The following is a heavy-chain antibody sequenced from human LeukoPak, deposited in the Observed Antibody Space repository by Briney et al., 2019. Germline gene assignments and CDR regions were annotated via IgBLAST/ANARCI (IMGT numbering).Heavy chain of an antibody. CDR3: ARRGTGSSSSSRRLGY. V-gene: IGHV4-39*01. J-gene: IGHJ4*02. CDR1: GGSLSSGGYY. D-gene: IGHD6-13*01. Sequence: SETLSLTCTVSGGSLSSGGYYWGWIRQPPGKGLEWIGSAYYSGSTYYNPSLKSRVTISVDTSKNQFSLKLSSVTAADTAVYYCARRGTGSSSSSRRLGYWGQGTLVTVSS. CDR2: AYYSGST.